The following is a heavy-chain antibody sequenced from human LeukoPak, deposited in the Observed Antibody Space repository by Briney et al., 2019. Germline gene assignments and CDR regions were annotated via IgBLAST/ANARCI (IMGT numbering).Heavy chain of an antibody. CDR1: GDSVSSNSAA. CDR3: ARAGDSSGYQTNYYYYGMDV. CDR2: TYYRSMWYN. D-gene: IGHD3-22*01. V-gene: IGHV6-1*01. Sequence: SQTLSLTCAISGDSVSSNSAAWNWIRQSPSRGLEWLGRTYYRSMWYNDYAVSVKSRITINPDTSKNQFSLQLNSVTPEDTAVYYCARAGDSSGYQTNYYYYGMDVWGQGTTVTVSS. J-gene: IGHJ6*02.